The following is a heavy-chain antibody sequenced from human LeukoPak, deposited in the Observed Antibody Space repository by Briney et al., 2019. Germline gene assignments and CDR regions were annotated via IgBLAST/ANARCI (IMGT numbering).Heavy chain of an antibody. D-gene: IGHD1-26*01. CDR3: ARRGWELGGAFDI. CDR1: GFTFSNYE. CDR2: ISNSGSTI. V-gene: IGHV3-48*03. Sequence: GGSLRLSCAASGFTFSNYEINWVRQAPGKGLEWVSFISNSGSTIYYADSVKGRFTISRDNAKNSLYLQMHSLRAEDTAAYYCARRGWELGGAFDIWGQGTMVIVSS. J-gene: IGHJ3*02.